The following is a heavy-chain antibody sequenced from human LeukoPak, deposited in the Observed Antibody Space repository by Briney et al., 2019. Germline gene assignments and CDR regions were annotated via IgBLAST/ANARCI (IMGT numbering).Heavy chain of an antibody. CDR1: GGSFSGYY. CDR2: INHSGTT. J-gene: IGHJ4*02. D-gene: IGHD3-10*01. Sequence: SGTLSLTCAVYGGSFSGYYWSWIRQPPGKGLEWIGEINHSGTTNYSPSLKSRVTISVDTSKNQFSLKLSSVTAADTAVYYCARASRSYYKSHQLFDYWGQGTLVTVSS. CDR3: ARASRSYYKSHQLFDY. V-gene: IGHV4-34*01.